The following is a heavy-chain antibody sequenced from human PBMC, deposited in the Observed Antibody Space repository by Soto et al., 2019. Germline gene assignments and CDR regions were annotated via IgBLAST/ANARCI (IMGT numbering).Heavy chain of an antibody. V-gene: IGHV3-30-3*01. CDR2: ISYDGSNK. D-gene: IGHD3-3*01. CDR3: ARGLITIFGVVAYDYYYGMDV. Sequence: PGGSLRLSCAASGFTFSSYAMHWVRQAPGKGLEWVAVISYDGSNKYYADSVKGRFTISRDNSKNTLYLQMNSLRAEDTAVYYCARGLITIFGVVAYDYYYGMDVWGQGTTVTVSS. J-gene: IGHJ6*02. CDR1: GFTFSSYA.